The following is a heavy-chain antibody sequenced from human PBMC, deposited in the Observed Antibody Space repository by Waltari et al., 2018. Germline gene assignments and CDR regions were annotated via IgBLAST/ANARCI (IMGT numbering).Heavy chain of an antibody. CDR2: ISDSDNSK. D-gene: IGHD2-2*01. CDR3: VRDGLGSGRTRVDV. Sequence: EAQLVESGGGLVQPGGSLRLPCAASGFSFSIFEMNWVRQAPGKGLEWISYISDSDNSKFYAESVKGRFTVSRDNAKNSLHLEMNSLRAEDTATYYCVRDGLGSGRTRVDVWGQGTTVIVSS. V-gene: IGHV3-48*03. CDR1: GFSFSIFE. J-gene: IGHJ6*02.